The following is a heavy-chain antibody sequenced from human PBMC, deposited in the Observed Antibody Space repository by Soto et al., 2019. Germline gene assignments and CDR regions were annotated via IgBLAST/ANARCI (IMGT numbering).Heavy chain of an antibody. CDR2: INPNSGGT. CDR3: ARDRSQGVDVHLDAHAI. CDR1: GYTFTGYY. Sequence: ASGKVSCKASGYTFTGYYMHWVRQAPGQGLEWMGWINPNSGGTNYAQKFQGWVTMTRDTSISTAYMELSRLRSDDTAVYYCARDRSQGVDVHLDAHAISGQGTKVIVSS. J-gene: IGHJ3*02. V-gene: IGHV1-2*04. D-gene: IGHD1-1*01.